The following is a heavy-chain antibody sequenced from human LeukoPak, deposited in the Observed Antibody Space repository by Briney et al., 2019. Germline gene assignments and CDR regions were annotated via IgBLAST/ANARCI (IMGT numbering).Heavy chain of an antibody. J-gene: IGHJ6*03. CDR2: INPNSGGT. D-gene: IGHD3-10*01. V-gene: IGHV1-2*02. Sequence: ASVKVSCKASGYTFTDYYMHWVRQAPGQGLEWMGWINPNSGGTNYAQKFQGRVTMTRDTSISTAYMELSRLRSDDTAVYYCARDGGYYGSGSYYKRLFYMDVWGKGTTVTISS. CDR3: ARDGGYYGSGSYYKRLFYMDV. CDR1: GYTFTDYY.